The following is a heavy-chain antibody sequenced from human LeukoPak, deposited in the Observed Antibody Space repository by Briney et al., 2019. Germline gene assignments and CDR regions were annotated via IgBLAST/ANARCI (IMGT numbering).Heavy chain of an antibody. J-gene: IGHJ4*02. D-gene: IGHD6-6*01. CDR1: GFTFSSYA. V-gene: IGHV3-30*04. CDR3: ARDHQVSYFDY. Sequence: GRSLRLSCAASGFTFSSYAMSWVRQAPGKGLEWVALISDDGSNESFADSVKGRFTISRDNSKNTLYLQMNSLRADDTAVYYCARDHQVSYFDYWGQGTLVTVSS. CDR2: ISDDGSNE.